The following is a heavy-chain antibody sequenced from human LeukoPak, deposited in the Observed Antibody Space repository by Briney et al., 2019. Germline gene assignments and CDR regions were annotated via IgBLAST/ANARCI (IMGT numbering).Heavy chain of an antibody. D-gene: IGHD6-19*01. J-gene: IGHJ4*02. V-gene: IGHV4-34*01. CDR1: GGSFSGYY. CDR3: ARGRVRIAVAVDYFDY. CDR2: INHSGST. Sequence: PSETLSLTCAVYGGSFSGYYWSWIRQPPGKGLEWIGEINHSGSTNYNPSLKSRVTISVDRSKNQFSLKLTSVTAADTAVYYCARGRVRIAVAVDYFDYWGQGTLVTVSS.